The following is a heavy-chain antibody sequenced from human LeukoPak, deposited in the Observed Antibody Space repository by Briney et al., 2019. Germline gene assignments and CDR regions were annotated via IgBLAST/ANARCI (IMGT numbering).Heavy chain of an antibody. CDR1: GFTFSTYA. Sequence: GGSLRLSCAASGFTFSTYAMSWVRQAPGKGLEWVSAISGSGGSTFYADSVKGRFTISRDNSRNTLYLQMNSLGAEDTATYYCTRHAGSGWFAAYQYWGQGILVTVS. D-gene: IGHD6-19*01. CDR2: ISGSGGST. CDR3: TRHAGSGWFAAYQY. J-gene: IGHJ4*02. V-gene: IGHV3-23*01.